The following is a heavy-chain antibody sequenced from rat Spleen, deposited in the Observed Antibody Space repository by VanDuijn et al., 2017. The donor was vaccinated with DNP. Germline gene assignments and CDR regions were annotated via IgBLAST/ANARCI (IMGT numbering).Heavy chain of an antibody. Sequence: EVQLVESGGDLVQPGRSLKLSCVASGFTFNNYWMTWIRQVPGKGLEWVASITSSGGSTYYPDSVKGRFTISRDNAKNTLYLQKNILRSEDTATYYCARTTRVYWYFDFWGPGTMVTVSS. CDR2: ITSSGGST. D-gene: IGHD1-4*01. J-gene: IGHJ1*01. CDR3: ARTTRVYWYFDF. CDR1: GFTFNNYW. V-gene: IGHV5-31*01.